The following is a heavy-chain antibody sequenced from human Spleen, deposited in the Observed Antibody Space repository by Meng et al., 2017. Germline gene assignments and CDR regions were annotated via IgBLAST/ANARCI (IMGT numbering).Heavy chain of an antibody. Sequence: GESLKISCAASGFTVSHNYMSWVRQAPGKGLEWVSVIYSGGNTYYADSVKGRFTISRDNAQNSVYLQMNNLRAEDTAMYYCARVRSGGNFDCWGQGTLVTVSS. CDR1: GFTVSHNY. D-gene: IGHD6-19*01. J-gene: IGHJ4*02. CDR2: IYSGGNT. CDR3: ARVRSGGNFDC. V-gene: IGHV3-53*01.